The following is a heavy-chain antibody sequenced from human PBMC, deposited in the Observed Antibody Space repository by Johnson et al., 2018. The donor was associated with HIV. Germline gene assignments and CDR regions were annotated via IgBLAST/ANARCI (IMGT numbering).Heavy chain of an antibody. Sequence: VQLVESGGGLVQPGGSLRLSCAASGFTFSSNDMKWVRQAPGKGLEWVSPISGSDHSTYYADSVRCRFTISRDNAKNSLYLQMNNLRAEDTALYYCARRWELHSNAFDIWGQGTMVTVSS. CDR1: GFTFSSND. D-gene: IGHD1-26*01. CDR3: ARRWELHSNAFDI. J-gene: IGHJ3*02. CDR2: ISGSDHST. V-gene: IGHV3-23*04.